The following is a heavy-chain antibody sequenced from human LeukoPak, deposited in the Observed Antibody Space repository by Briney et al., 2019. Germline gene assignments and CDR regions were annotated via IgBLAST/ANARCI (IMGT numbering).Heavy chain of an antibody. CDR1: GFTFRNYM. CDR3: AKAILTGSYRGYFDY. V-gene: IGHV3-30*04. D-gene: IGHD3-9*01. Sequence: PGGSLRLSCAASGFTFRNYMMHWVRQAPGKWLDWVAVILEDGTIQHYADSVKGRFTISRDNSRNTVFLQMNSLRGEDTAVYYCAKAILTGSYRGYFDYWGQGTLVTVSS. CDR2: ILEDGTIQ. J-gene: IGHJ4*02.